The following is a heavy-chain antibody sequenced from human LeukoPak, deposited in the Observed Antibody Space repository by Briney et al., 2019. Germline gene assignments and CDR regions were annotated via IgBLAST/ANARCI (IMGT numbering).Heavy chain of an antibody. J-gene: IGHJ4*02. CDR2: IDPNGGNT. D-gene: IGHD1-26*01. V-gene: IGHV3-64*02. CDR3: ARVGESGSFDY. Sequence: GGSLRLSCAASGFTFRSYSMHWVRQTPGKGLEYVSAIDPNGGNTYYADSVKGRFTISRDNSKSTLSLQMGCLRAEDMAVYYCARVGESGSFDYWGQGILVTVSS. CDR1: GFTFRSYS.